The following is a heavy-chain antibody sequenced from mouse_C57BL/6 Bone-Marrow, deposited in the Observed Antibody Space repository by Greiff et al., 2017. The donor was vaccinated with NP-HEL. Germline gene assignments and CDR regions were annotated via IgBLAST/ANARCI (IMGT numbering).Heavy chain of an antibody. V-gene: IGHV14-4*01. CDR3: TPSGYDYAMDY. CDR2: LDPENGDT. D-gene: IGHD3-2*02. CDR1: GFNIKDDY. Sequence: VQLQQSGAELVRPGASVKLSCTASGFNIKDDYMHWVKQRPERGLEWIGWLDPENGDTEYASKFQGKATITADTSSNTAYLQRSSLTSEDTAVYYCTPSGYDYAMDYWGQGTSVTVSS. J-gene: IGHJ4*01.